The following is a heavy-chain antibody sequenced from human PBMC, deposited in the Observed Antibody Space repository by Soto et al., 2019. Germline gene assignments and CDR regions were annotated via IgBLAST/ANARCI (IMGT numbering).Heavy chain of an antibody. CDR2: IDPSDSYT. D-gene: IGHD2-21*02. Sequence: PGLSLKISCTGSGYSFTSYWISCVRQMSGKGLEWMGRIDPSDSYTNYSPSFQGHVTISADKSISTAYLQWSSLKASDTAMYYCARLGVVTAITYYYYGMDVWGQGTTVTVS. V-gene: IGHV5-10-1*01. CDR3: ARLGVVTAITYYYYGMDV. CDR1: GYSFTSYW. J-gene: IGHJ6*02.